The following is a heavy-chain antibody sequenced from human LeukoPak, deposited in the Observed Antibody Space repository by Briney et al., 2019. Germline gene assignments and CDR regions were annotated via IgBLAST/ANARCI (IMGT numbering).Heavy chain of an antibody. CDR3: ASDSTNSYYDSSGALDY. Sequence: ASVKVSRKASGYTLTGYYMHWVRQAPGQGLEWMGWINPNSGGTNYAQKFQGRVTMTRDTSISTAYMELSRLRSDDTAVYYCASDSTNSYYDSSGALDYWGQGTLVTVSS. CDR1: GYTLTGYY. D-gene: IGHD3-22*01. V-gene: IGHV1-2*02. CDR2: INPNSGGT. J-gene: IGHJ4*02.